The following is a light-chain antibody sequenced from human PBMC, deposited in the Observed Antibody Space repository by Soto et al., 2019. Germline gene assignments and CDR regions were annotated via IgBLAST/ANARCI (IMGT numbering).Light chain of an antibody. J-gene: IGLJ3*02. CDR3: AAYDGDLRGLL. CDR1: SFNIENKA. Sequence: QSALTQPPSVSEAPGRRVTISCSGSSFNIENKAVNWYQQLPGKAPQLLIYYDDMLSSGVSDRFSGSQSGTSASLVISGLRPEDEGEYFCAAYDGDLRGLLFGGGTKLTVL. V-gene: IGLV1-36*01. CDR2: YDD.